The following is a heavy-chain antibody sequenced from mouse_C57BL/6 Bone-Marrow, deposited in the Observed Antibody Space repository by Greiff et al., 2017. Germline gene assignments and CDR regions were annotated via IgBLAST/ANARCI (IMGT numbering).Heavy chain of an antibody. CDR3: TRIAY. Sequence: VQLQQPGAELVRPGASVKLSCTASGFTFTDDYMHWVKQRPEQGLEWIGWIDPENGDTEYASKFQGKATITVDTSSNTAYLQLRSLTSEDTAVYYCTRIAYWGQGTLVTVSA. V-gene: IGHV14-4*01. J-gene: IGHJ3*01. CDR2: IDPENGDT. CDR1: GFTFTDDY.